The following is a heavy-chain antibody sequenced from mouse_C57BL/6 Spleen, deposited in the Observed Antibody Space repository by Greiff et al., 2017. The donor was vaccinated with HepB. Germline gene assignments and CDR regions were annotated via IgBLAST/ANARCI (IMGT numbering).Heavy chain of an antibody. CDR2: ISDGGSYT. D-gene: IGHD2-1*01. CDR1: GFTFSSYA. V-gene: IGHV5-4*01. Sequence: EVQRVESGGGLVKPGGSLKLSCAASGFTFSSYAMSWVRQTPEKRLEWVATISDGGSYTYYPDNVKGRFTISRDNAKNNLYLQMSHLKSEDTAMYYCARDDYGNYYFDYWGQGTTLTVSS. CDR3: ARDDYGNYYFDY. J-gene: IGHJ2*01.